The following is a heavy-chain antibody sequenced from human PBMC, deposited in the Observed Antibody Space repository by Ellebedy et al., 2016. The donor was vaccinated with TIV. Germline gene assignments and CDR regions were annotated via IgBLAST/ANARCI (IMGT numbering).Heavy chain of an antibody. CDR2: VRYNSSSK. J-gene: IGHJ4*02. Sequence: PGGSLRLSCEGTGFPFGSYGMHWVRQPPGKGLEWVAFVRYNSSSKYYADSVKGRFTISRDNSKNMLFLQMNSLRLDETALYYCAKDRRGAPAMLALDSWGQGTPVTVSS. CDR3: AKDRRGAPAMLALDS. V-gene: IGHV3-30*02. D-gene: IGHD2-2*01. CDR1: GFPFGSYG.